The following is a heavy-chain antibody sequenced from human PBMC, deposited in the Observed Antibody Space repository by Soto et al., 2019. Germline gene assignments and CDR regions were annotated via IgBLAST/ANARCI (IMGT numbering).Heavy chain of an antibody. CDR2: ISAYNGNT. Sequence: ASVKVSCKASGYTFTSYGISWVRPAPGQGLEWMGWISAYNGNTNYAQKLQGRVTMTTDTSTSTAYMELRSLRSDDTAVYYCARDKGLYYGDYFDYWGQGTLVTVSS. V-gene: IGHV1-18*01. D-gene: IGHD2-8*01. J-gene: IGHJ4*02. CDR3: ARDKGLYYGDYFDY. CDR1: GYTFTSYG.